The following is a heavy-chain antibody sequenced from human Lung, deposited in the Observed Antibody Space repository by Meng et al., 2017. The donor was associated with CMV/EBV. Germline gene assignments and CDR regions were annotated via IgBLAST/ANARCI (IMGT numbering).Heavy chain of an antibody. CDR2: IYHSGST. V-gene: IGHV4-39*01. CDR1: GGSISSNGYS. Sequence: LQLQQSGPGLVKPAETLSLTCTCLGGSISSNGYSWDWVRQPPGKGLEWIGAIYHSGSTSYNPSLQSRVTMFVDTSKNQFSLMLTSVTATDTAVYYCARRRGGSGRDCWGQGTLVTVSS. J-gene: IGHJ4*02. D-gene: IGHD3-10*01. CDR3: ARRRGGSGRDC.